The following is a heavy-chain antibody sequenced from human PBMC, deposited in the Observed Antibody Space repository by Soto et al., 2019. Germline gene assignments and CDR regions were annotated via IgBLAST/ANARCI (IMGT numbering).Heavy chain of an antibody. D-gene: IGHD2-21*01. V-gene: IGHV4-34*01. CDR2: INHPGGA. CDR3: AGGEKIVVPGGREQMGRWFDT. J-gene: IGHJ5*02. Sequence: PSETLSLTCEVSDGSLIGYYGIWIRQAPGKGLEWIADINHPGGANYNPSLRSRVTTSVGMSNNQFSLKLRSLTAADTAIYYCAGGEKIVVPGGREQMGRWFDTWSQGNLVTVYS. CDR1: DGSLIGYY.